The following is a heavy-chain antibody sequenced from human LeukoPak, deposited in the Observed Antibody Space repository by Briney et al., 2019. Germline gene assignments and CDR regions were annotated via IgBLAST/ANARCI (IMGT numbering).Heavy chain of an antibody. J-gene: IGHJ4*02. V-gene: IGHV3-15*07. CDR3: TTLELLPRKPFDY. CDR2: IKSKIDGGTT. CDR1: GFIFNRAW. Sequence: PGGSLRLSCAASGFIFNRAWMNWVRQAPGKGLEWVGRIKSKIDGGTTDYAAPVKGRFIISRDDSKNTLYLQMNSLKTEDTGVYFCTTLELLPRKPFDYWGQGTLVTVSS. D-gene: IGHD3-3*01.